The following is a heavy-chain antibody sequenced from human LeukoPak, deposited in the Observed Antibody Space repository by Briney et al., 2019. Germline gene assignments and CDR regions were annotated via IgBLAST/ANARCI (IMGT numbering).Heavy chain of an antibody. Sequence: GGSLRLSCTASGFSFSDYTMNWVRQAPGKGREWLSSISSGSAYIHYADSVKGRFTRSRDNAKNSLNLQMSSLRAEDTAVYYCASGTSGTTGFNYWGQGTLVTVSS. V-gene: IGHV3-21*01. CDR2: ISSGSAYI. J-gene: IGHJ4*02. CDR3: ASGTSGTTGFNY. D-gene: IGHD1-7*01. CDR1: GFSFSDYT.